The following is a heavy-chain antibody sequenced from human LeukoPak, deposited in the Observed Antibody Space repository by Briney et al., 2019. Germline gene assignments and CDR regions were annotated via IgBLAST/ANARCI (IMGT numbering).Heavy chain of an antibody. CDR2: IHSTGST. J-gene: IGHJ4*02. D-gene: IGHD1-1*01. CDR3: ARGLEVGADRALDY. Sequence: SETLSLTCTVSGGSISHYYWSWIRQPAGKGLEWVGRIHSTGSTEYNPSLKSRVTMSVDTSKNQFSAKVNSVTAADTAVYYCARGLEVGADRALDYWGQGTLVTVSS. V-gene: IGHV4-4*07. CDR1: GGSISHYY.